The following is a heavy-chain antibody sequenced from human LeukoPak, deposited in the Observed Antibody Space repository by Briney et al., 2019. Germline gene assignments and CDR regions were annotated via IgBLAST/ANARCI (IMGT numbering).Heavy chain of an antibody. Sequence: GGSLRLSCAAAGFTFSSYAMHWVRKAPGKGLEWVAVISYDGSNKYYADSVKGRFTISRDNSKNTLYLQMNSLRAEDTAVYYCARGIHYDILTGPPDYWGQGTLVTVSS. J-gene: IGHJ4*02. CDR1: GFTFSSYA. D-gene: IGHD3-9*01. V-gene: IGHV3-30-3*01. CDR2: ISYDGSNK. CDR3: ARGIHYDILTGPPDY.